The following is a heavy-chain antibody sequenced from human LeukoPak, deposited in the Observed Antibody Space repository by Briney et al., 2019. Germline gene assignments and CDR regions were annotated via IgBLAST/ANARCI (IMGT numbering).Heavy chain of an antibody. CDR1: GFTVSNNY. Sequence: GGSLRLSCAASGFTVSNNYMRWVRQAPGKGLEWVSAISGSGGSTYYADSVKGRFTLSSDNSKNTLHLQMISLRAEDTAVYYCAKGDQPLLYGGAFDSWGQGTLVTVSS. CDR3: AKGDQPLLYGGAFDS. J-gene: IGHJ4*02. D-gene: IGHD2-2*02. CDR2: ISGSGGST. V-gene: IGHV3-23*01.